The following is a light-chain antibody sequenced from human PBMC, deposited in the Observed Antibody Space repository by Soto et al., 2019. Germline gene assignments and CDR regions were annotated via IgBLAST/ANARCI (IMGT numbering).Light chain of an antibody. V-gene: IGKV1-27*01. CDR2: AAS. CDR1: QGISNN. CDR3: QKYSSAPPIT. Sequence: DIQMTQSPSSLSASVGDRVTITCRESQGISNNLAWFQQKPGKFPKLLIYAASTLQSGVPSRFSGSGSGTDFTLTISSLQPEDVATYYCQKYSSAPPITFGQGTRLDIK. J-gene: IGKJ5*01.